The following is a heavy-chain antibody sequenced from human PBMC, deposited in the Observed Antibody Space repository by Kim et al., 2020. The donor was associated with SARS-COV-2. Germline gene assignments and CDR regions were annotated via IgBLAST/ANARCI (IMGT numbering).Heavy chain of an antibody. CDR1: GFTFSSYA. Sequence: GGSLRLSCAASGFTFSSYAMSWVRQAPGKGLEWVSAISGSGGSTYYADSVKGRFTISRDNSKNTLYLQMNSRRAEDTAVYYCASPDPWYSSSWSNWFDPWGQGTLVTVSS. D-gene: IGHD6-13*01. CDR3: ASPDPWYSSSWSNWFDP. J-gene: IGHJ5*02. CDR2: ISGSGGST. V-gene: IGHV3-23*01.